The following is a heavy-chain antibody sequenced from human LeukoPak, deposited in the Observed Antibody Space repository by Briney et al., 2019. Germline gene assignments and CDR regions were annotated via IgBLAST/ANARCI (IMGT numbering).Heavy chain of an antibody. CDR3: ARDRNTDFWSGYYTNYFDY. CDR1: GFTFSSYG. D-gene: IGHD3-3*01. V-gene: IGHV3-30*02. CDR2: IRYDGSNK. J-gene: IGHJ4*02. Sequence: GGSLRLSCAASGFTFSSYGMHWVRQAPGKGLEWVAFIRYDGSNKYYADSVKGRFTISRDNSKNTLYLQMNSLRAEDTAVYYCARDRNTDFWSGYYTNYFDYWGQGTLVTVSS.